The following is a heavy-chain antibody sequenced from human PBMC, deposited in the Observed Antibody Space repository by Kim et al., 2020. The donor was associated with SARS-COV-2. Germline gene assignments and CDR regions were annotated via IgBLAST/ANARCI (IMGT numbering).Heavy chain of an antibody. D-gene: IGHD3-9*01. CDR2: VNHSGST. Sequence: SETLSLTCAVYGGSFSGYYWSWIRQPPGKGLEWIGEVNHSGSTNYNPSLKSRVTTSVDTSKKQFSLKLSSVTAADTAVYYCARWDYDILTGYSAPFDYWGQGTLVTVSS. CDR1: GGSFSGYY. J-gene: IGHJ4*02. CDR3: ARWDYDILTGYSAPFDY. V-gene: IGHV4-34*01.